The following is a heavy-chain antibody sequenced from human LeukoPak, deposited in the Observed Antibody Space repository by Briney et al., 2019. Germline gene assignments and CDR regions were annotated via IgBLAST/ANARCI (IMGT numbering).Heavy chain of an antibody. CDR3: ARVGKDVMFDF. V-gene: IGHV3-53*01. Sequence: GGSLRLSCAASGFTFSSYEMNWVRQAPGKGLEWVSVLYSGGNTFYADSVEGRFTISRASYRNTLYLQMTNLRAEDTAIYYCARVGKDVMFDFWGQGTLVTVS. D-gene: IGHD2-15*01. CDR1: GFTFSSYE. J-gene: IGHJ4*02. CDR2: LYSGGNT.